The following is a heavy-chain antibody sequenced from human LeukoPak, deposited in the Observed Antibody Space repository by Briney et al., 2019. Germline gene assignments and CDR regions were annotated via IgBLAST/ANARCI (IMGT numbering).Heavy chain of an antibody. Sequence: GGSRRLSCAASGFTFSSYDMHWVRQATGRRLEWVSAIGTAGDTYYPGSVKGRFTISRENAKNSLYLQMNSLRAGDTAVYYCARVWPQANYYDSSGYYYGGAFDIWGQGTMVTVSS. J-gene: IGHJ3*02. CDR2: IGTAGDT. CDR3: ARVWPQANYYDSSGYYYGGAFDI. CDR1: GFTFSSYD. D-gene: IGHD3-22*01. V-gene: IGHV3-13*04.